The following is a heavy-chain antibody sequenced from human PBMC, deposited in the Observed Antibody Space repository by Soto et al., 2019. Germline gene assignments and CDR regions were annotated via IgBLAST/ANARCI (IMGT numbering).Heavy chain of an antibody. Sequence: QVQLVQSAAEVKKPGASVKVSCKASGYTFTNYGISWVRQAPGQAFEWVGWIGAYTGNTDYAQKYQGRVSMTADTYTRTAYMELRSLGSDDTALYFWVRVGDSYGYRGSYYFVYWGQGTLVTVSS. CDR1: GYTFTNYG. CDR2: IGAYTGNT. J-gene: IGHJ4*02. V-gene: IGHV1-18*01. CDR3: VRVGDSYGYRGSYYFVY. D-gene: IGHD3-16*01.